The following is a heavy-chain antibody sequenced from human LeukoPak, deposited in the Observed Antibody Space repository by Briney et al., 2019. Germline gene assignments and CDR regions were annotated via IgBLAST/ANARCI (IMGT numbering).Heavy chain of an antibody. CDR2: ISAYNGNT. D-gene: IGHD2-2*01. CDR3: ARAPGYCSSTSCYVDP. Sequence: ASVKVSCKASGYTFTSNGISWVRQAPGQGLEWMGWISAYNGNTNYAQKLQGRVTMTTDTSTSTAYMELRSLRSDDTAVYYCARAPGYCSSTSCYVDPWGQGTLVTVSS. V-gene: IGHV1-18*01. J-gene: IGHJ5*02. CDR1: GYTFTSNG.